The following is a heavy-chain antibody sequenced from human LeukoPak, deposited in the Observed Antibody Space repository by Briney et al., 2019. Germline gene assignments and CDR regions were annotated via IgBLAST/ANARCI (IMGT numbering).Heavy chain of an antibody. V-gene: IGHV3-30*04. Sequence: GGSLRLSCAASGFTFSTYTIHWVRQAPGKGLEWVAFISYDGNNKYYADSVKGRFTISRDNSKNTLYLQMNSLTAEDTAVYYCARGDDSGYYDYFDYWGQGALVTVSS. J-gene: IGHJ4*02. CDR2: ISYDGNNK. CDR3: ARGDDSGYYDYFDY. D-gene: IGHD3-22*01. CDR1: GFTFSTYT.